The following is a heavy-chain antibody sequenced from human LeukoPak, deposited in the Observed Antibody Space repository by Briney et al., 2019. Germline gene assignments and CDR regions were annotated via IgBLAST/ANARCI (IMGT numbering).Heavy chain of an antibody. CDR1: GFTFSSYS. CDR2: ISSSSSYI. J-gene: IGHJ4*02. Sequence: GGSLRLSCAASGFTFSSYSMNWVRQAPGKGLEWVSSISSSSSYIYYADSVKGRFTISRDNAKNSLYLQMNSLRAEDTAVYYCARDPASRGYSGYDMDYWGLGTLVTVSS. CDR3: ARDPASRGYSGYDMDY. V-gene: IGHV3-21*01. D-gene: IGHD5-12*01.